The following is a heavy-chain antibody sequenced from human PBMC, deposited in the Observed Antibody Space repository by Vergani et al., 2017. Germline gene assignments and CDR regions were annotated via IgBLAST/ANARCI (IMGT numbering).Heavy chain of an antibody. CDR3: AKVGRSEVAGTFGAFDI. CDR2: ISGSGGST. V-gene: IGHV3-23*01. CDR1: GFTFSSYA. D-gene: IGHD6-19*01. Sequence: EVQLLESGGDLVQPGGSLRLSCAASGFTFSSYAMSWVCQAPGKGLEWVSTISGSGGSTYYADSVKGRFTISRDNTKNTLDLQMNSRRAEDTAVYYCAKVGRSEVAGTFGAFDIWGQGTMVTVSS. J-gene: IGHJ3*02.